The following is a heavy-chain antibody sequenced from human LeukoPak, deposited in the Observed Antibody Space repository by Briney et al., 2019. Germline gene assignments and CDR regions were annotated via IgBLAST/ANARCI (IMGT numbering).Heavy chain of an antibody. J-gene: IGHJ6*02. V-gene: IGHV2-70*11. CDR1: GFSLSSSGVC. D-gene: IGHD5-12*01. Sequence: ESGPALVKPTQTLTLTCTFSGFSLSSSGVCVSWIRQPPGKALEWLARIDWDDDKHYTTSLKTRLTISKDTSKNQVVLTMTSMDPVDTATYYCARNRGYSGYGMDVWGQGTTVTVSS. CDR3: ARNRGYSGYGMDV. CDR2: IDWDDDK.